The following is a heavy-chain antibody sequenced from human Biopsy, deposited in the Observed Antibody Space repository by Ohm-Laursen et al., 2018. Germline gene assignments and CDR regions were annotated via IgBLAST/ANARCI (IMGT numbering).Heavy chain of an antibody. J-gene: IGHJ5*01. CDR1: GFTFSSYA. Sequence: SLRLSCTASGFTFSSYAMNWVRQAPGKGLEWVSAITVSADTTYYADSVRGRFTVSRDNSQNTLYLQMNSLRAEDTAIYYCATELLPPGVGGPWLDSWGQGTPVTVSS. CDR2: ITVSADTT. CDR3: ATELLPPGVGGPWLDS. V-gene: IGHV3-23*01. D-gene: IGHD3-10*01.